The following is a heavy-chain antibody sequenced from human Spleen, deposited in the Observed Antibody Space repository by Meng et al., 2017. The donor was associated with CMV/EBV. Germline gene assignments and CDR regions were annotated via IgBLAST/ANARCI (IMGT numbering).Heavy chain of an antibody. CDR3: ARGLQYCSTASCYSIPFDY. CDR1: FNDYS. D-gene: IGHD2-2*01. CDR2: INPNSGGT. V-gene: IGHV1-2*02. J-gene: IGHJ4*02. Sequence: FNDYSMLWVRQAPGQGLEWMGWINPNSGGTIYAQKFQGRVTMTRDTSISTAYMELSSLRSDDTAVYYCARGLQYCSTASCYSIPFDYWGQGTLVTVSS.